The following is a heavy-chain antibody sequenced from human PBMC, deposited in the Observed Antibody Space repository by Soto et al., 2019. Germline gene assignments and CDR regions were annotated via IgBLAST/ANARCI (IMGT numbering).Heavy chain of an antibody. D-gene: IGHD2-2*02. CDR1: GGTFSSYA. V-gene: IGHV1-69*01. CDR2: IIPIFGTA. CDR3: ARDPRNCSSTSCYRHYYYYGMDV. J-gene: IGHJ6*02. Sequence: QVQLVQSGAEVKKPGSSVKVSCKASGGTFSSYAISWVRQAPGQGLEWMGGIIPIFGTANYAQKFQGRVTITADESTSTAYMELSSLRSEDTAVYYCARDPRNCSSTSCYRHYYYYGMDVWGQGTTVTVSS.